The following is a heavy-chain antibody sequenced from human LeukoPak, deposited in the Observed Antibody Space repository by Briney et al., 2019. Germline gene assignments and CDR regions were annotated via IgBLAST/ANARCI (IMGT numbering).Heavy chain of an antibody. V-gene: IGHV5-51*01. D-gene: IGHD6-13*01. CDR2: IYPGDSDT. Sequence: GESLKISCKGSGYSFTSYWIGWVRQMPGKGLEWMGIIYPGDSDTRYSPSFQGQVTISADKSISTAYLQWSSLKASDTAMYHCARRVSSSWYYFDYWGQGTLVTVSS. J-gene: IGHJ4*02. CDR3: ARRVSSSWYYFDY. CDR1: GYSFTSYW.